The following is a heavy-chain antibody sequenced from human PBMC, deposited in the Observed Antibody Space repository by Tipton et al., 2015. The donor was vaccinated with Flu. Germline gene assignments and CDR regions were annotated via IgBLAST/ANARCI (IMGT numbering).Heavy chain of an antibody. CDR1: GGSISSYY. Sequence: TLSLTCTVSGGSISSYYWSWIRQPPGKGLEWIGYIYYSGSTNYNPSLKSRVTISVDTSKNQFSLKLSSVTAADTAVYYCASLIVVVPAAKTYFDYWGQGTLVTVSS. D-gene: IGHD2-2*01. J-gene: IGHJ4*02. CDR2: IYYSGST. V-gene: IGHV4-59*01. CDR3: ASLIVVVPAAKTYFDY.